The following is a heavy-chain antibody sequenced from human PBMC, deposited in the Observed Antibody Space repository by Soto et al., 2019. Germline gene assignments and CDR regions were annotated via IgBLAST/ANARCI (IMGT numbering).Heavy chain of an antibody. CDR3: ARGAGATGY. CDR1: GGSFSGYY. V-gene: IGHV4-34*01. D-gene: IGHD1-26*01. J-gene: IGHJ4*02. Sequence: QVQLQQWGAGLLKPSETLSLTCAVYGGSFSGYYWSWIRQPPGKGLEWIGEINHSGSTNYNPSLKTRXTXLVDTSKNQFSLKLSSVTAADTAVYYCARGAGATGYWGQGTLVTVSS. CDR2: INHSGST.